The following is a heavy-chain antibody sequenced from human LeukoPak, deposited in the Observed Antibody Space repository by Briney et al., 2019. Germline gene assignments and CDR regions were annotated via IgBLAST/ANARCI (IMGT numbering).Heavy chain of an antibody. CDR3: AKDGTGSYYNFDY. J-gene: IGHJ4*02. CDR1: GFTFSSYA. Sequence: PGGSLRLSCAASGFTFSSYAIHWVRQAPGKGLEWVSAVSGTGGSTYYAASVKGRFTISRDNSKNTLYLQMNSLRAEDTAVYYCAKDGTGSYYNFDYWGQGTLVTVSS. D-gene: IGHD3-10*01. V-gene: IGHV3-23*01. CDR2: VSGTGGST.